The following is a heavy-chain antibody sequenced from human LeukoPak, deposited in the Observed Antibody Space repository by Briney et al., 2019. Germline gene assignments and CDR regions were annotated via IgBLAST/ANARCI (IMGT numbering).Heavy chain of an antibody. CDR3: ATNLGFWSGYPPDYYYYYMDV. V-gene: IGHV1-3*01. J-gene: IGHJ6*03. Sequence: ASVKVSCKASGYTFTSYAMHWVRQAPGQRLEWMGWINAGNGNTKYSQKFQGRVTITRDTSASTAYMELSSLRSEDTAVYYCATNLGFWSGYPPDYYYYYMDVWGKGTTVTVSS. CDR1: GYTFTSYA. D-gene: IGHD3-3*01. CDR2: INAGNGNT.